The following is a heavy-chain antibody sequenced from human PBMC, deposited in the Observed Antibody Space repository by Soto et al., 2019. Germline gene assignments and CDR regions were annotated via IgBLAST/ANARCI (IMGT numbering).Heavy chain of an antibody. CDR1: GYSISSGYY. CDR2: IYHSGST. V-gene: IGHV4-38-2*01. D-gene: IGHD3-9*01. Sequence: LSLTCAVSGYSISSGYYWGWIRQPPGKGLEWIGSIYHSGSTYYNPSLKSRVTISVDTSKNQFSLKLSSVTAADTAVYYCARKPSTVLRYFDWLGWFDPWGQGTLVTVSS. CDR3: ARKPSTVLRYFDWLGWFDP. J-gene: IGHJ5*02.